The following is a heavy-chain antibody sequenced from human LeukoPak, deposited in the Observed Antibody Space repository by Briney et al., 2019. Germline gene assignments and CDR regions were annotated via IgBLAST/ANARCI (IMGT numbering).Heavy chain of an antibody. V-gene: IGHV4-38-2*02. Sequence: SETLSLTCTVSGYSISSGYHWGWIRPPPGKGLEWIGSIYHSGSTYYNPSLKSRVTISVDTSKNQFSLKLRSVTAADTAVYYCAGVVQSTDSSGFYLPEYFQHWGQGTLVTVSS. CDR3: AGVVQSTDSSGFYLPEYFQH. CDR2: IYHSGST. J-gene: IGHJ1*01. CDR1: GYSISSGYH. D-gene: IGHD3-22*01.